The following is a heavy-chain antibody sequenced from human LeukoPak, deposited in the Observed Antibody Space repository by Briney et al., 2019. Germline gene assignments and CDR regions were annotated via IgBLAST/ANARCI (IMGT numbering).Heavy chain of an antibody. J-gene: IGHJ4*02. CDR3: TRDPSGSGPDFDF. Sequence: GGSLRLSCAASGFTFTTYAMNWVRQAPGNGLEWVSGLSGDGGYKYYADSAKGRFTISRDNSKNTLHLQMSSLRAEDTAIYYCTRDPSGSGPDFDFWGQGTLVIVSS. V-gene: IGHV3-23*01. D-gene: IGHD3-10*01. CDR1: GFTFTTYA. CDR2: LSGDGGYK.